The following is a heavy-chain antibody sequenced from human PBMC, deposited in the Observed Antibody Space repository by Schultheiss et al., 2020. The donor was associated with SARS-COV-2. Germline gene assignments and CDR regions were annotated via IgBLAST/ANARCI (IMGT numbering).Heavy chain of an antibody. CDR3: ARSMTTVTNYNWFDP. Sequence: SQTLSLTCTVSGGSISSYYWSWIRQPPGKGLEWIGYIYYSGSTNYNPSLKSRVTMSVDTSKNQFSLKLSSVTAADTAVYYCARSMTTVTNYNWFDPWGQGTLVTVS. J-gene: IGHJ5*02. CDR1: GGSISSYY. D-gene: IGHD4-17*01. CDR2: IYYSGST. V-gene: IGHV4-59*08.